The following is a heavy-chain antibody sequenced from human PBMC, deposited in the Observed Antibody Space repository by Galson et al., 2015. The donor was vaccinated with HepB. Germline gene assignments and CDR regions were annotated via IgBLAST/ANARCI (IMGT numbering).Heavy chain of an antibody. CDR3: ARDRGGDFDWLMVASNWFDP. V-gene: IGHV1-69*04. D-gene: IGHD3-9*01. CDR2: IIPILGIA. J-gene: IGHJ5*02. Sequence: SVKVSCKASGGTFSSYAISWVRQAPGQGLEWMGRIIPILGIANYAQKFQGRVTITADKSTSTAYMELSSLRSEDTAVYYCARDRGGDFDWLMVASNWFDPRGQGTLVTVSS. CDR1: GGTFSSYA.